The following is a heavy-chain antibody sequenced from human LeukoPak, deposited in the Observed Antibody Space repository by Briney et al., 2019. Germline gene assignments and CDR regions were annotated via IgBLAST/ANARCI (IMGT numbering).Heavy chain of an antibody. CDR1: GYTLTSYA. V-gene: IGHV1-3*01. J-gene: IGHJ4*02. D-gene: IGHD4-17*01. CDR3: ARDRHYGENYFDY. CDR2: INVGNGNT. Sequence: GASVKVSCKASGYTLTSYAIHWVRQAPGQRLEWMGWINVGNGNTKYSQKFQGRVTITRDTSASTAYMELNSLRSEDTAVYYCARDRHYGENYFDYWGQGTLVTVSS.